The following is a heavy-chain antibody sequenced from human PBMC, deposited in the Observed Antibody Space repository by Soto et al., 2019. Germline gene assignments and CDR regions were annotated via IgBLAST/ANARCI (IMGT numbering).Heavy chain of an antibody. CDR3: ARDKGEYFDY. D-gene: IGHD2-21*01. J-gene: IGHJ4*02. V-gene: IGHV3-66*01. CDR1: GFTVSSNY. Sequence: GGSLRLSCAASGFTVSSNYMSWVRQAPGKGLEWVSVIYSGGNTFYADSVKGRFTISRDNSNNTLSLQMNSLRAEDTAVYYCARDKGEYFDYWGQGTLVTVSS. CDR2: IYSGGNT.